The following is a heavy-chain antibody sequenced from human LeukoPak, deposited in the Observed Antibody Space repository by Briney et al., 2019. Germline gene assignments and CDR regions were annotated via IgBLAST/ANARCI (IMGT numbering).Heavy chain of an antibody. J-gene: IGHJ4*02. V-gene: IGHV3-30-3*01. CDR3: ARDSAEGGFDY. CDR2: ISYDESNQ. CDR1: GFTFSSYA. Sequence: PGGSLRLSCAASGFTFSSYAMHWVRQAPGKGLEWVAVISYDESNQYYTDSVKGRFTISRDNSKNTLYLQMSSLRGEDTAVYYCARDSAEGGFDYWGQGTLVPVSS. D-gene: IGHD6-25*01.